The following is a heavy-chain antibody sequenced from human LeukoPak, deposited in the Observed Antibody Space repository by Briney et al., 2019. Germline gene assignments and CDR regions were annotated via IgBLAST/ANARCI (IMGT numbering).Heavy chain of an antibody. V-gene: IGHV3-30*18. CDR3: AKDRATYWYFDL. CDR2: ISCDGTSQ. D-gene: IGHD1-26*01. J-gene: IGHJ2*01. Sequence: PGGSLRLSCAASGFIFNNYGMQWVRQTPGKGLEWVTVISCDGTSQYYADSVKGRFTISRDNSKNTLYLQMNSLRAEDTAVYYCAKDRATYWYFDLWGRGTLVTVSS. CDR1: GFIFNNYG.